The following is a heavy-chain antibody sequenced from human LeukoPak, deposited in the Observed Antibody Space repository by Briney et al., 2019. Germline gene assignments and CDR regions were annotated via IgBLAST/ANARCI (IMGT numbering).Heavy chain of an antibody. CDR1: GYTFTGYY. J-gene: IGHJ4*02. D-gene: IGHD3-10*01. CDR3: ARDRAMVRGGSDH. CDR2: ISPYNGNT. Sequence: ASVKVSCKASGYTFTGYYMHWVRQAPGQGLEWMGWISPYNGNTNYVQNLQGRVTMTTDTSTSTAYMEMSSLRSDDTAVYYCARDRAMVRGGSDHWGQGTLVTVSS. V-gene: IGHV1-18*04.